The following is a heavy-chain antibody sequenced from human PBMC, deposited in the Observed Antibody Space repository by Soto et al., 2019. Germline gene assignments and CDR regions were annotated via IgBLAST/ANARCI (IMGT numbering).Heavy chain of an antibody. V-gene: IGHV1-24*01. CDR2: FDPEDGET. D-gene: IGHD3-9*01. CDR1: GYTLTELS. J-gene: IGHJ4*02. Sequence: GASVKVSCKVSGYTLTELSMHWVRQAPGKGLERMGGFDPEDGETIYAQKFQGRVTMTEDTSTDTAYMELSSLISEDFALYYCATFRVLRYFDWSFDYWGQGTLVTFSS. CDR3: ATFRVLRYFDWSFDY.